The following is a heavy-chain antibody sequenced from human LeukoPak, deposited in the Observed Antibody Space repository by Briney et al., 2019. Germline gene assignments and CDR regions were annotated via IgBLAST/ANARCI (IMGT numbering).Heavy chain of an antibody. Sequence: GGSLRLSCAASGFTFSDYYLSWIRQAPGKGLECVSYISSTDGTMFYAASVKGRFSISRDNAQNSLHLQMNSLRAEGSAIYYRVRVSKDTFLPSFFDYWGQGTPVTVSS. CDR3: VRVSKDTFLPSFFDY. CDR2: ISSTDGTM. CDR1: GFTFSDYY. D-gene: IGHD3-3*02. V-gene: IGHV3-11*04. J-gene: IGHJ4*02.